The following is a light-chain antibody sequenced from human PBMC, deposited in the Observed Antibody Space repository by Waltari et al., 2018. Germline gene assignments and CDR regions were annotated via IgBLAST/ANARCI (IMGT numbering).Light chain of an antibody. V-gene: IGKV1-5*03. J-gene: IGKJ1*01. Sequence: DIQMTQSPSTVSASVGDRVTISCQARQTIGALLAWYQQKPGKAPKLLIFKTSSLESGVPPRFSGSGGGTEFSLTISSLQPDDFATYYCQQYLSSPATFGHGTKVEVK. CDR3: QQYLSSPAT. CDR1: QTIGAL. CDR2: KTS.